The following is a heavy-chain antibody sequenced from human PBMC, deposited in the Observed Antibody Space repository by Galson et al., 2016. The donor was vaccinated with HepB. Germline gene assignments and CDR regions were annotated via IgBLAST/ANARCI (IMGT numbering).Heavy chain of an antibody. V-gene: IGHV3-21*01. Sequence: SLRLSCAASGFSFDYHTMHWVRQSPGKAPEWVSAITSVSTHTYYADSVRGRFTISRDNAKNSLYLQMTSLKVEDTAIYYCARLVSVAFGLDYWGPGTRVTVSS. CDR3: ARLVSVAFGLDY. CDR1: GFSFDYHT. J-gene: IGHJ4*02. CDR2: ITSVSTHT. D-gene: IGHD3-3*02.